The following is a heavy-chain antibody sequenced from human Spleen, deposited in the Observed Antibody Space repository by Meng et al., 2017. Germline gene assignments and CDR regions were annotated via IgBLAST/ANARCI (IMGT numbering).Heavy chain of an antibody. CDR3: ARHTVYTAKFDS. J-gene: IGHJ4*02. V-gene: IGHV4-61*01. D-gene: IGHD5-18*01. Sequence: QVHLQGSGPGLVGPSETLSLTGTVSGGSVSRGSYYWGWIRQPPGKGLEWIGYIYYTGSTNYNPSLKSRVTISVDTSTNRFSLKLSSVTAADTAVYYCARHTVYTAKFDSWGQGSLVTVPS. CDR2: IYYTGST. CDR1: GGSVSRGSYY.